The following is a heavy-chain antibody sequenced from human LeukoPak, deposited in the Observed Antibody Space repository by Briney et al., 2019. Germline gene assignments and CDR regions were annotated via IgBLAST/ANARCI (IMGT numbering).Heavy chain of an antibody. Sequence: PSETLSLTCAVYGGSFSGYYWSWIRQPPGKGLEWIGEINHSGSTNYNPSLKSRVTMSVDTSKNQFSLRLSSLTSADTAVYYCARLMRDWFDPWGQGTLVTVSS. J-gene: IGHJ5*02. CDR3: ARLMRDWFDP. CDR1: GGSFSGYY. CDR2: INHSGST. V-gene: IGHV4-34*01. D-gene: IGHD2-8*01.